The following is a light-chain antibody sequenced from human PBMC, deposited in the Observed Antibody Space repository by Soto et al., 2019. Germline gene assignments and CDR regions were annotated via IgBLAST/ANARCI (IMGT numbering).Light chain of an antibody. CDR2: KAS. CDR3: QQYNSYSPLT. CDR1: QSISSW. J-gene: IGKJ4*01. V-gene: IGKV1-5*03. Sequence: DIQMTQSPSTLSASVGDRLTITCRASQSISSWLAWYQQKPGKAPRLXXYKASDLESGVPSRFSGSGSGTDFTLTISSLQPDDFATYYCQQYNSYSPLTFGGGTKVDIK.